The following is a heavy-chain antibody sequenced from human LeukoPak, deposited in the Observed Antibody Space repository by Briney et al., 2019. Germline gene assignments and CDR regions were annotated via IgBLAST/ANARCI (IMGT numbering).Heavy chain of an antibody. D-gene: IGHD4-17*01. V-gene: IGHV4-59*01. CDR3: ARGGPTVTAYSSWDP. Sequence: SETLSLTCTVSGGSINSYYWSWIRQPPGKALEWIGHIFYSGSTNYNPSLESRVTVSVDTSKNQFSLKLSSVTAADTAVYYCARGGPTVTAYSSWDPWGQGTLVTVSS. J-gene: IGHJ5*02. CDR2: IFYSGST. CDR1: GGSINSYY.